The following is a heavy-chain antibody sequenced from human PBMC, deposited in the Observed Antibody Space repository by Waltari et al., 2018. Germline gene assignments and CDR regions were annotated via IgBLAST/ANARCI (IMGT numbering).Heavy chain of an antibody. J-gene: IGHJ6*02. CDR1: GGTFTRYA. CDR3: ASSPGTTGTLLYYYYGMDV. Sequence: QVQLVQSGAEVKKPGSSVKVSCKASGGTFTRYAISWVRQHPGQGLEWMGGIIPIFGTANYAQKFQGRVTITADESTSTAYMELSSLRSEDTAVYYCASSPGTTGTLLYYYYGMDVWGQGTTVTVSS. V-gene: IGHV1-69*12. D-gene: IGHD1-1*01. CDR2: IIPIFGTA.